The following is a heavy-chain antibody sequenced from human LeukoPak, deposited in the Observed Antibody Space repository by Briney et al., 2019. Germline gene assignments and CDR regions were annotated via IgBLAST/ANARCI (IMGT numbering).Heavy chain of an antibody. V-gene: IGHV4-34*01. J-gene: IGHJ4*02. CDR3: ARGYPSGSYYPFDY. CDR1: GGSFSGYH. D-gene: IGHD1-26*01. Sequence: SETLSLTCAVYGGSFSGYHWSWIRQPPGKGLEWIGEINHSGSTNYNPSLKSRVTISVDTSKNQFSLKLSSVTAADTAVYYCARGYPSGSYYPFDYWGQGTLVTVSS. CDR2: INHSGST.